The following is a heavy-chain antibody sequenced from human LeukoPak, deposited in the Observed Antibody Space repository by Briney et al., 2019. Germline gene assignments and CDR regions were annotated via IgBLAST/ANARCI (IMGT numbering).Heavy chain of an antibody. V-gene: IGHV3-74*01. CDR1: GLALSGYW. CDR3: STVEHF. Sequence: GGSLRLSCSASGLALSGYWMHWVRQIPGKGLVWVSRIDRDGSGTSYADSMKGRFTISRDDAKNMLYLQMNSLRVEDTGLYYCSTVEHFWGQGTLVTVSS. D-gene: IGHD3-3*02. J-gene: IGHJ4*02. CDR2: IDRDGSGT.